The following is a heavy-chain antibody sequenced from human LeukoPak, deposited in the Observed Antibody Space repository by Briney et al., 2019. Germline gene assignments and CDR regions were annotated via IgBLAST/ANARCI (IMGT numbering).Heavy chain of an antibody. CDR3: AKDRAYDYVWDAYFDY. V-gene: IGHV3-30*18. CDR1: GFTFSSYG. Sequence: GGSLRLSCAASGFTFSSYGMHWVRQAPGKGLEWVAVISYDGSNKYYADSVKGRFTISRDNSKNTLYLQMNSLRAEDTAVYYCAKDRAYDYVWDAYFDYWGQGTLVTVSS. CDR2: ISYDGSNK. J-gene: IGHJ4*02. D-gene: IGHD3-16*01.